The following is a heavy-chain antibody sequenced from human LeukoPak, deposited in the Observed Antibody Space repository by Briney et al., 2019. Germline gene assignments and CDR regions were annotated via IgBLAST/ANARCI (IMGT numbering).Heavy chain of an antibody. CDR2: ISGSGGST. D-gene: IGHD4-17*01. CDR3: AKDRTISYGDYGEFDY. Sequence: PGGSLRLSCAASGFTFSSYAMSWVRQAPGKGLEWVSAISGSGGSTYYADSVKGRFTISRDNSKNTLYLQMNSLRAEDTAVYYCAKDRTISYGDYGEFDYWGQGTLVTVSS. J-gene: IGHJ4*02. CDR1: GFTFSSYA. V-gene: IGHV3-23*01.